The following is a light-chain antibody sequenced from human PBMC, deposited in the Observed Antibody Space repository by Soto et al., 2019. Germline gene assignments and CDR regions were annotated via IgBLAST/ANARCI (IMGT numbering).Light chain of an antibody. CDR2: DAS. V-gene: IGKV3-11*01. CDR3: QQRSNWLT. J-gene: IGKJ4*01. Sequence: EIVLTQSPATLSLSPGERDTLSCRASQSVSSYLSWYQQISCQAPRLLIYDASNRATGFPARFSCSVSGTDFTLTISSLEPEDFAVYYRQQRSNWLTFGGGTKVDIK. CDR1: QSVSSY.